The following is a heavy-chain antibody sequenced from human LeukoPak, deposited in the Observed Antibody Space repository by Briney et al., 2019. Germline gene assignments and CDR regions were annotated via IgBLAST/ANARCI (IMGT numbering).Heavy chain of an antibody. D-gene: IGHD5-18*01. Sequence: SVKVSCKASGGTFSSYAISCVRQAPGHGLEWMGGIIPIFGTANYAQKFQGRVTITADESTSTAYMELSSLRSEDTAVYYCARLELWRYNWFDPWGQGTLVTVSS. CDR1: GGTFSSYA. CDR3: ARLELWRYNWFDP. CDR2: IIPIFGTA. V-gene: IGHV1-69*13. J-gene: IGHJ5*02.